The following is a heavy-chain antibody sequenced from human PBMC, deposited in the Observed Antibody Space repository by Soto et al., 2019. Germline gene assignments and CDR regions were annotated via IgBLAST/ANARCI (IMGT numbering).Heavy chain of an antibody. Sequence: SGPTLVNPTQTLTLTCTFSGFSLSTSEVAVGWIRQPPGKALEWLALIYWDDDKRYSPPLNNRLTVTKDTSKNQVVLSMTNMDTVDTGTYFCARLIDLYVVFDYWGQGILVTVSS. J-gene: IGHJ4*02. CDR1: GFSLSTSEVA. CDR3: ARLIDLYVVFDY. CDR2: IYWDDDK. D-gene: IGHD3-16*01. V-gene: IGHV2-5*02.